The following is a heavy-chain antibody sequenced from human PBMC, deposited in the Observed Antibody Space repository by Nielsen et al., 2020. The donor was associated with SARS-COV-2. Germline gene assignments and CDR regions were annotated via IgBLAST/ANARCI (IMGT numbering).Heavy chain of an antibody. V-gene: IGHV1-58*01. CDR2: IVVGSGNT. Sequence: SVKVSCKASGFTFTSSAVQWVRQARGQRIEWIGWIVVGSGNTNYAQKFQERVTITRYMSTITAYMELSSLRSDDTSVYYCAREGTWDYGMDVWGQGTTVTVSS. J-gene: IGHJ6*02. D-gene: IGHD1-1*01. CDR1: GFTFTSSA. CDR3: AREGTWDYGMDV.